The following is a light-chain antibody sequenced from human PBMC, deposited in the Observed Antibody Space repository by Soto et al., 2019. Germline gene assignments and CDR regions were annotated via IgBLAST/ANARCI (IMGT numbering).Light chain of an antibody. CDR3: SSYAGSNSV. V-gene: IGLV2-8*01. Sequence: QSALTQPPSASGSPGQSVTISCTGTSSDVGGYNYVSWYQQHPGKAPKLMIYEVSKRPSGVPDRFSGSKSGNTASLTVSGFQAEDEADYYCSSYAGSNSVFGGGTKLTVL. CDR1: SSDVGGYNY. CDR2: EVS. J-gene: IGLJ2*01.